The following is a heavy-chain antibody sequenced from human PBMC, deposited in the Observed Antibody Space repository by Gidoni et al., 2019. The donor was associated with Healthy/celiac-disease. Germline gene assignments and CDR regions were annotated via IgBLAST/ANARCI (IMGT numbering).Heavy chain of an antibody. Sequence: QVQLQESGPGLVTPSETLSLTCAVSGYSISSGYYWGWIRQPPGKGLEWIGSIYHSGSTYYNPSLKSRVTISVDTSKNQFSLKLSSVTAADTAVYYCASFRTIFWAGGMDVWGQGTTVTVSS. CDR2: IYHSGST. J-gene: IGHJ6*02. CDR3: ASFRTIFWAGGMDV. V-gene: IGHV4-38-2*01. D-gene: IGHD3-9*01. CDR1: GYSISSGYY.